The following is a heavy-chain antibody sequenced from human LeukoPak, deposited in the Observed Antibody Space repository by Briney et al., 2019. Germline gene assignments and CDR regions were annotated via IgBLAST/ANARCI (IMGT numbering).Heavy chain of an antibody. V-gene: IGHV3-30*02. CDR2: IRYDGSNK. Sequence: GGSLRLSCAASGFTSSSYGMHWVRQAPGKGLEGVAFIRYDGSNKYYADSVKGRFTISRDNSKNTLYLQMNSLRAEDTAVYYCAKGRPTRYSSSWQEYFQHWGQGTLVTVSS. CDR3: AKGRPTRYSSSWQEYFQH. D-gene: IGHD6-13*01. CDR1: GFTSSSYG. J-gene: IGHJ1*01.